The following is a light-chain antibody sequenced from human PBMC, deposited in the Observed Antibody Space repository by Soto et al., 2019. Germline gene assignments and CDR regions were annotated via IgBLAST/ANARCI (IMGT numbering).Light chain of an antibody. Sequence: DIQLTQSPSFLSASVGDRVTITCRASQGISSYLAWYQQKPGKAPKLLIYAASTLQSGVPSRFSGSGSGTEFTLTTSSLQPKYFATYYCQQLNSYPRATFGQGTRLEI. V-gene: IGKV1-9*01. CDR2: AAS. CDR1: QGISSY. J-gene: IGKJ5*01. CDR3: QQLNSYPRAT.